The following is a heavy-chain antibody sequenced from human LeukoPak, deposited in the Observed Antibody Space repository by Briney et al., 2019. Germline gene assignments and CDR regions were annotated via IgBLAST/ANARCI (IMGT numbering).Heavy chain of an antibody. CDR2: INYSGIT. CDR3: ARYGGNSVLDS. J-gene: IGHJ5*01. V-gene: IGHV4-34*01. CDR1: GDSFSGYY. D-gene: IGHD4-23*01. Sequence: SETLPLTCAVYGDSFSGYYWSWLRQPPGKGLEWVGEINYSGITNYNPSLKSRVTISADTFKNQFSLKLSSVTAAETAVYYCARYGGNSVLDSWGQGTLGTVSS.